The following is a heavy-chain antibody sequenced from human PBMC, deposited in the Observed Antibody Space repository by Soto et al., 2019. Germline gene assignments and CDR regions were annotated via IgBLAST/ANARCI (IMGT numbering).Heavy chain of an antibody. CDR1: GGSISSGDYY. CDR2: IYYSGST. J-gene: IGHJ4*02. V-gene: IGHV4-30-4*01. CDR3: ARFVRRNYYDSSGPGYYFDY. Sequence: SETLSLTCTVSGGSISSGDYYWSWIRQPPGKGLEWIGYIYYSGSTYYNPSLKSRVTISVDTSKNQSSLKLSSVTAADTAVYYCARFVRRNYYDSSGPGYYFDYWGQGTLVTVSS. D-gene: IGHD3-22*01.